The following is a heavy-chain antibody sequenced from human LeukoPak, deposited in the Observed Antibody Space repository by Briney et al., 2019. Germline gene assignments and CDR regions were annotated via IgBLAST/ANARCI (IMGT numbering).Heavy chain of an antibody. D-gene: IGHD1-26*01. CDR1: GYTFTNYD. CDR3: ARDVNSGSYSDNWFDP. Sequence: ASVKVSCKASGYTFTNYDLYWVRQAPGQGLEWMGWISAYNGNTNYAQKLQGRVTMTTDTSTSAAYMELRSLRSDDTAVYYCARDVNSGSYSDNWFDPWGQGTLVTVSS. V-gene: IGHV1-18*01. CDR2: ISAYNGNT. J-gene: IGHJ5*02.